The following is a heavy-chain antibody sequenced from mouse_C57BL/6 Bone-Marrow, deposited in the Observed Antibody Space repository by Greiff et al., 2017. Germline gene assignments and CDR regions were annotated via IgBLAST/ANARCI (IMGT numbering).Heavy chain of an antibody. Sequence: EVKLMESGGDLVKPGWSLKLSCAASGFTFSSYGMSWVRQTPDKRLEWVATISSGGSYTYYPDSVKGRFTISRDNAKNTLYLQMSSLKSEDTAMYYCARQTVVHYYAMDYWGQGTSVTVSS. J-gene: IGHJ4*01. CDR1: GFTFSSYG. D-gene: IGHD1-1*01. CDR2: ISSGGSYT. V-gene: IGHV5-6*01. CDR3: ARQTVVHYYAMDY.